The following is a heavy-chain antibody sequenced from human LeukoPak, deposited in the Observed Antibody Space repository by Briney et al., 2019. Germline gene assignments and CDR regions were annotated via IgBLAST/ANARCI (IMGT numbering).Heavy chain of an antibody. CDR2: ISYSGLTT. J-gene: IGHJ6*02. Sequence: PGGSLRLSCAASGFSFSSYGMSWFRQAPGKGLDWVSVISYSGLTTYYADSVKGRFTISRDNSKNTLYLQMNSLRAEDTAVYYCARAFTAKGYGMDVWGQGTTVTVSS. CDR1: GFSFSSYG. CDR3: ARAFTAKGYGMDV. V-gene: IGHV3-23*01.